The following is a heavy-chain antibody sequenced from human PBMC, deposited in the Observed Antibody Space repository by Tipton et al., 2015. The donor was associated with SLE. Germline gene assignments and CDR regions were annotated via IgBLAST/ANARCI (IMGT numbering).Heavy chain of an antibody. CDR2: ISSNGGST. CDR3: ARVYDFWSGYTIWRYFDL. Sequence: SLRLSCAASGFTFSSYAMHWVRQAPGKGLEYVSAISSNGGSTYYANSVKGRFTISRDNSKNTLYLQMGSLRAEDMAVYYCARVYDFWSGYTIWRYFDLWGRGTLVTVSS. D-gene: IGHD3-3*01. J-gene: IGHJ2*01. V-gene: IGHV3-64*01. CDR1: GFTFSSYA.